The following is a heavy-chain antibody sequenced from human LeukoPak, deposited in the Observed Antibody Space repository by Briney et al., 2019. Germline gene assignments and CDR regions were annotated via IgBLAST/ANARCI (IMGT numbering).Heavy chain of an antibody. CDR1: VCSLRSHY. J-gene: IGHJ6*02. V-gene: IGHV4-59*08. D-gene: IGHD3-10*01. Sequence: SLTYIVCVCSLRSHYWSWMRQPPAKGLEWVGDIYYSGSTNYNPSLKSRVTISVDTSRNQFSLKLSSMTAADTAVYYCATYYAGSGSYPPDLHYYYGMDVWGQGTTVTVSS. CDR3: ATYYAGSGSYPPDLHYYYGMDV. CDR2: IYYSGST.